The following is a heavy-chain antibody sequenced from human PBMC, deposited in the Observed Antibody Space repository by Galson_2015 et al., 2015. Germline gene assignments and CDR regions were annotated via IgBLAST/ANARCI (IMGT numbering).Heavy chain of an antibody. CDR1: GFTFSRYC. CDR2: ISSSSSTI. Sequence: SLRLSCAASGFTFSRYCMNWVRQAPGKGLEWVSYISSSSSTIYYADSVKGRFTISRDNAKNSLYLQMNSLRDEDTAGYYCARDTYCGSASWSVFLWGQGTLVTVSS. D-gene: IGHD3-10*01. CDR3: ARDTYCGSASWSVFL. J-gene: IGHJ4*02. V-gene: IGHV3-48*02.